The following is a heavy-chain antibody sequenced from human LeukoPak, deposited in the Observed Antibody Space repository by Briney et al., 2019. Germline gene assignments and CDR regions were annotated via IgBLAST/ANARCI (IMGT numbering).Heavy chain of an antibody. Sequence: PSETLSLTCTVSGGSISSSSYYWGWIRQPPGKGLEWIGSIYYSGSTYYNPSLKSRVTISVDTSKNQFSLKLSSVTAADTAVYYCVYSSGWTNFYYYGMDVWGQGTTVTVSS. CDR2: IYYSGST. CDR3: VYSSGWTNFYYYGMDV. V-gene: IGHV4-39*07. CDR1: GGSISSSSYY. J-gene: IGHJ6*02. D-gene: IGHD6-19*01.